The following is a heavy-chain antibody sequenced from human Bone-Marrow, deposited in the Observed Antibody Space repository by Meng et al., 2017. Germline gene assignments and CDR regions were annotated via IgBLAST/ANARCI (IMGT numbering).Heavy chain of an antibody. CDR2: ISWNSGSI. J-gene: IGHJ6*02. Sequence: SCAASGFTFDDYAMHWVRQAPGKGLEWVSGISWNSGSIGYADSVKGRFTISRDNAKNSLYLQMNSLRAEDTALYYCAKDIGGSYYYYYGMDVWGQGTTVTVSS. V-gene: IGHV3-9*01. CDR1: GFTFDDYA. D-gene: IGHD2-15*01. CDR3: AKDIGGSYYYYYGMDV.